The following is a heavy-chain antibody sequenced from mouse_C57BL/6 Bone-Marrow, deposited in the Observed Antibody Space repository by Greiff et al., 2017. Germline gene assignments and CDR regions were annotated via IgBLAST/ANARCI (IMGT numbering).Heavy chain of an antibody. CDR1: GYTFTSYW. J-gene: IGHJ2*01. CDR3: ARLIYYYGSSYGDY. V-gene: IGHV1-52*01. Sequence: QVQLQQPGAELVRPGSSVKLSCKASGYTFTSYWMHWVKQRPIQGLEWIGNIDPSDSETHYNQKFKDKATLTVDKSSSTAYMQLSSLTSEDSAVYYCARLIYYYGSSYGDYWGQGTTPTVSS. CDR2: IDPSDSET. D-gene: IGHD1-1*01.